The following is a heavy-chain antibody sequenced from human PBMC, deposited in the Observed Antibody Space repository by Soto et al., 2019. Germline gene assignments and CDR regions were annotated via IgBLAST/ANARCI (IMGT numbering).Heavy chain of an antibody. CDR3: ARDRYSNGWVDY. CDR2: IYSSGST. CDR1: GGSISSHY. V-gene: IGHV4-59*11. J-gene: IGHJ4*02. Sequence: ETLSLTCIVSGGSISSHYWSWIRQPPGKGLEWIGYIYSSGSTNYNPSLKSRVIISVDTSNDQFSLKLSSVTAADTAVYYCARDRYSNGWVDYWGQGTLVTVS. D-gene: IGHD6-19*01.